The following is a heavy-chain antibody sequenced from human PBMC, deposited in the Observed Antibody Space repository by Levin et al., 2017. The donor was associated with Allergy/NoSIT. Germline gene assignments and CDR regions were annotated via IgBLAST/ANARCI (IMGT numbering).Heavy chain of an antibody. CDR3: ARGYAYTVGTSDYFDY. J-gene: IGHJ4*02. Sequence: GGSLRLSCVASGFAVSNFYMSWVRQAPGKGLEWVSTFYSGGATFYGESVKGRFTTSRDSSKNTLYLQMSSLRVEDTAVYYCARGYAYTVGTSDYFDYWGQGTLLAVSS. CDR1: GFAVSNFY. D-gene: IGHD1-26*01. V-gene: IGHV3-53*01. CDR2: FYSGGAT.